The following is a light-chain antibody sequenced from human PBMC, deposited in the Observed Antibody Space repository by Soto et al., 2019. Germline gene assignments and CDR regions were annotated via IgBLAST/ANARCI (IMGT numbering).Light chain of an antibody. CDR3: QQYKTRPL. CDR2: GAS. CDR1: HSVNSH. V-gene: IGKV3-15*01. J-gene: IGKJ5*01. Sequence: MMMTQSPATLSVSPGERVTLSCRTSHSVNSHVAWYKQKPGQAPRLILYGASTRATGIPVRLSGSAFGTEFTLTISSMKSEDSAVYYCQQYKTRPLFGQGTRLEIK.